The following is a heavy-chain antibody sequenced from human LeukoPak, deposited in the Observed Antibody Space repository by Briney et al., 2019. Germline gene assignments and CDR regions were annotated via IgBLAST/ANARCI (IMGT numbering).Heavy chain of an antibody. CDR1: GFTFSSYW. V-gene: IGHV3-74*01. CDR3: ARGDYYYYYYYMDV. Sequence: GGSLRLSCAASGFTFSSYWMHWVRHAPGEGLVWVSRINSDESSTSYADSVKGRFTISRDNAKNTLYLQMNSLRAEDTAVYYCARGDYYYYYYYMDVWGKGTTVTISS. J-gene: IGHJ6*03. CDR2: INSDESST.